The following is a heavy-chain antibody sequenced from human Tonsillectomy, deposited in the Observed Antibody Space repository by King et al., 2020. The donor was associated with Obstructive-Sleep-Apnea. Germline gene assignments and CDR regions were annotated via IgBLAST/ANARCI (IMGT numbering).Heavy chain of an antibody. J-gene: IGHJ4*02. CDR3: ASSPFIYDTVYFDY. Sequence: QLQESGPGLVKPSETLSLTCVFSGDSISNYYWSWLRQPPGKGLEGIGYIYFSGSTRYNPSLRSRVTISIDPSKKQFSLKLASVTAADTAVYYCASSPFIYDTVYFDYWGQGNLVTVSS. D-gene: IGHD3-22*01. CDR2: IYFSGST. V-gene: IGHV4-59*01. CDR1: GDSISNYY.